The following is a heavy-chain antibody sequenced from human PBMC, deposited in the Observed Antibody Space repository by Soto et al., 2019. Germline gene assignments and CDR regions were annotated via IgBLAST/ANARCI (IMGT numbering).Heavy chain of an antibody. J-gene: IGHJ3*02. D-gene: IGHD3-3*01. V-gene: IGHV6-1*01. Sequence: QTVSVTGAFSGDSVSSNSAAWNWIRHSPSRGLEWLGRTYYRSKWYNDYAVSVKSRITINPDTSKNQFSLQLNSVTPEDTAVYSCSKPSVFGAVISTDAFDSWGQGTMVTVS. CDR1: GDSVSSNSAA. CDR2: TYYRSKWYN. CDR3: SKPSVFGAVISTDAFDS.